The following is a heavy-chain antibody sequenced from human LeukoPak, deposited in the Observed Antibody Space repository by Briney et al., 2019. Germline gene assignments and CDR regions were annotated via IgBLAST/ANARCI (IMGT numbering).Heavy chain of an antibody. CDR3: ARAKFYGSGSYYKSCWFDP. V-gene: IGHV3-7*01. CDR1: GFTFSSYW. CDR2: IKQDGSEK. Sequence: PGGSLRLSCAASGFTFSSYWMSWVRQAPGKGLEWVANIKQDGSEKYYVDSVKGRFTISRDNAKNSLYLQMNSLRAEDTAVYYCARAKFYGSGSYYKSCWFDPWGQGTLVTVSS. J-gene: IGHJ5*02. D-gene: IGHD3-10*01.